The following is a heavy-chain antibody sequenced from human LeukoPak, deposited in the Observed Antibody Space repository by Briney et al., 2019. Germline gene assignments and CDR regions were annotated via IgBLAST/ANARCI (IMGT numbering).Heavy chain of an antibody. CDR1: GYTFTGYG. V-gene: IGHV1-18*01. CDR2: ISAYNGNT. CDR3: ARVSDGYIAVAGSRPYYYYGMDV. J-gene: IGHJ6*02. D-gene: IGHD6-19*01. Sequence: ASVKVSCKASGYTFTGYGISWVRQAPGQGLEWMGWISAYNGNTNYAQKLQGRVTMTTDTSTSTAYMELRSLRSDDTAVYYCARVSDGYIAVAGSRPYYYYGMDVWGQGTTVTVSS.